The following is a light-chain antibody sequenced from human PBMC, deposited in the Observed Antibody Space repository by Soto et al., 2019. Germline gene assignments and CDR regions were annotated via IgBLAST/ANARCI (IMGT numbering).Light chain of an antibody. J-gene: IGLJ3*02. Sequence: QSALTQPRSVSGSPGPSVTISCTGPSSDVGGYNYVSWYQQHPGKAPQLMIYDVSKWPSGVPDRFSGSKSGNTASLTISGLQADDEAEYYCCSYAGSALWVCGGGTKLTAL. CDR1: SSDVGGYNY. V-gene: IGLV2-11*01. CDR3: CSYAGSALWV. CDR2: DVS.